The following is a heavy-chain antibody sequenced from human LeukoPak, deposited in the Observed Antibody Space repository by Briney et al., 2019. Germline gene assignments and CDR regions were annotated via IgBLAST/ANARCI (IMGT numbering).Heavy chain of an antibody. CDR2: INPSGGST. Sequence: GGSLRLSCAASGFTFTSYYMHWVRQAPGQGLEWMGIINPSGGSTSYAQKFQGRVTMTRDTSTSTVYMELSSLRSEDTAVYYCARDRHDKGMDVWGQGTTVTVSS. D-gene: IGHD3-9*01. CDR3: ARDRHDKGMDV. CDR1: GFTFTSYY. V-gene: IGHV1-46*01. J-gene: IGHJ6*02.